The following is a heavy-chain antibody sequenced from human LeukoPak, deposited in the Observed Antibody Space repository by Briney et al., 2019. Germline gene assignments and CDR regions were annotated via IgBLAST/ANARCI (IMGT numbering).Heavy chain of an antibody. V-gene: IGHV3-53*01. D-gene: IGHD6-19*01. CDR2: LYSGGDT. J-gene: IGHJ4*02. CDR1: GFTVSSNY. Sequence: GGSLRLSCAASGFTVSSNYMNWVRQAPGKGLEWVSVLYSGGDTYYTDSVKGRFTISRDNSKNTLYLQMNSLRVEGTAVYYCARARGSGWLDFDCWGQGTLVTVSS. CDR3: ARARGSGWLDFDC.